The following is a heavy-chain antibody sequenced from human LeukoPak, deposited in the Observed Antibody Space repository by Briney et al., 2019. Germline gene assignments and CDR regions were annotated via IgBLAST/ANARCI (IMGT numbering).Heavy chain of an antibody. D-gene: IGHD2-2*02. V-gene: IGHV4-4*07. CDR1: SGSISSYY. CDR2: IYTTGAT. CDR3: GRQGYTASHYFLDY. Sequence: TETLSLTCTVSSGSISSYYWGWVRQPPGKGLEWIGRIYTTGATHYNPSLKSRVTLSIDTSTNQFSLNLRSVTAADTAVYYCGRQGYTASHYFLDYWSQGTLVAVS. J-gene: IGHJ4*02.